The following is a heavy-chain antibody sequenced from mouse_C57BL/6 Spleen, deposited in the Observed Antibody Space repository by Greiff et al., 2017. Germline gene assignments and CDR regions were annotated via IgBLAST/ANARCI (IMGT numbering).Heavy chain of an antibody. CDR3: ARDRNYQDYYYAMDY. J-gene: IGHJ4*01. V-gene: IGHV5-4*01. Sequence: EVKLVESGGGLVKPGGSLKLSCAASGFTFSSYAMSWVRQTPEKRLEWVATISDGGSYTYYPDNVKGRFTISRDNAKNNLYLQMSHLKSEDTAMYYCARDRNYQDYYYAMDYWGQGTSVTVSS. CDR2: ISDGGSYT. CDR1: GFTFSSYA. D-gene: IGHD2-5*01.